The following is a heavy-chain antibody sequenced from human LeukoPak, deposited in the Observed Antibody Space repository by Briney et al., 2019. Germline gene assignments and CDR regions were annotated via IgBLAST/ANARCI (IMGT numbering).Heavy chain of an antibody. CDR1: GSSISSHF. CDR2: DSNNGNI. D-gene: IGHD7-27*01. V-gene: IGHV4-59*11. CDR3: ARDNWGSLDY. J-gene: IGHJ4*02. Sequence: SETLSLTCTVSGSSISSHFWGWVRQPPGKGLEWIGYDSNNGNINYNPALKSRVTISVDTSKRQFSLKLSSVTAADTAIYYCARDNWGSLDYWGQGTLVTVSS.